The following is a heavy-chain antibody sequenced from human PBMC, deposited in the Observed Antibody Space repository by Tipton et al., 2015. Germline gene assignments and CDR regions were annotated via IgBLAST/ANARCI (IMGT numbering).Heavy chain of an antibody. CDR3: ARGTKWLLLLKAFDI. CDR2: IYFSGST. V-gene: IGHV4-59*01. CDR1: GGSISNYY. D-gene: IGHD3-22*01. J-gene: IGHJ3*02. Sequence: TLSLTCTVSGGSISNYYWSWIRQPPGKGLEWIGYIYFSGSTNYNPSLRSRVSISVDTSKNQFSLKLSSVTAADTAVYYCARGTKWLLLLKAFDIWGQGTMVTVSS.